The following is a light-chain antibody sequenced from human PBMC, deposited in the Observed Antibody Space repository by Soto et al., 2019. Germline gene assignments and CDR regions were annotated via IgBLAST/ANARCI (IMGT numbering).Light chain of an antibody. CDR2: AAS. Sequence: EIVLTQSPGTLSLSPGEGAALSCRASQSISSSYLAWYQQNPGQAPRLLIFAASSRATGIPARFSGSGSGTDFTLTISRLEPEDFAVYYCQQYDSSMLTFGGGTKVEI. V-gene: IGKV3-20*01. CDR1: QSISSSY. CDR3: QQYDSSMLT. J-gene: IGKJ4*01.